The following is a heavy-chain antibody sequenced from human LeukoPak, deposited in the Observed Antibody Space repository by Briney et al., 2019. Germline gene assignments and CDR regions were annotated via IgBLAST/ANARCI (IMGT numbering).Heavy chain of an antibody. CDR1: GFTFSSYG. Sequence: PGGSLRLSCAASGFTFSSYGMHWVRQAPGKGLEWVAFIRYDGSNKYYADSVKGRFTISRDNSKNTLYLQMNSLRAEDTAVYYCAKDPFPRGWELLGTSGFDYWGQGTLVTVSS. J-gene: IGHJ4*02. D-gene: IGHD1-26*01. V-gene: IGHV3-30*02. CDR2: IRYDGSNK. CDR3: AKDPFPRGWELLGTSGFDY.